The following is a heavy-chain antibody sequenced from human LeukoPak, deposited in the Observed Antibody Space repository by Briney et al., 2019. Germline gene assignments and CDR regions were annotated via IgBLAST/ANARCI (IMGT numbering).Heavy chain of an antibody. Sequence: GASLKVSCKASGYTFTRFGFSWVRQAPGQGLEWMGRISTSTDNTNYAQNLQGRVTMTTDTSSNTAYMELRSLTSDDTAVYYCTRDHVAVAGTTDYWGQGTLVTVSS. CDR1: GYTFTRFG. J-gene: IGHJ4*02. CDR3: TRDHVAVAGTTDY. D-gene: IGHD6-19*01. V-gene: IGHV1-18*01. CDR2: ISTSTDNT.